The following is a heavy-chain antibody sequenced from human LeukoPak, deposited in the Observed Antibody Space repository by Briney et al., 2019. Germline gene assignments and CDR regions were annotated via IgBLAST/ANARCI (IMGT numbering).Heavy chain of an antibody. CDR1: EFTFSSYS. CDR3: ARRGGSNGWGAFDV. CDR2: IGGSGEST. Sequence: GGSLRLPCAASEFTFSSYSMNWVRQAPGKGLEWVSSIGGSGESTYYADSVKGRFTISRDNSKNTVFLQMNSLSRDDTAVYYCARRGGSNGWGAFDVWGQGTTITVSS. D-gene: IGHD2-8*01. V-gene: IGHV3-23*01. J-gene: IGHJ3*01.